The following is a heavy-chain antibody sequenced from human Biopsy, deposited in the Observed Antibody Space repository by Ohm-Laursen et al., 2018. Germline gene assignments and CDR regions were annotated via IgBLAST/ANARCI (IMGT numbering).Heavy chain of an antibody. J-gene: IGHJ4*02. V-gene: IGHV3-30*18. Sequence: SLRLSCAASGFTFSNSGMHWVRQAPGKGLEWVAVISYDGSNKYYADSVKGRFTISRDNSKNTLYVQMNSLRAEDTTVYYCAKNLGYSYGPIDYWGQGNLVTVSS. CDR3: AKNLGYSYGPIDY. CDR1: GFTFSNSG. CDR2: ISYDGSNK. D-gene: IGHD5-18*01.